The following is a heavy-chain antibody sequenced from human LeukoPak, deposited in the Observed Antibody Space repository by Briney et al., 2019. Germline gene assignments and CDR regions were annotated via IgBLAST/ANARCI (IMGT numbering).Heavy chain of an antibody. V-gene: IGHV1-46*01. CDR3: ARDSVVIPAAIYYGMDV. J-gene: IGHJ6*02. CDR1: GYTFTRYY. D-gene: IGHD2-2*01. Sequence: ASVKVSCKASGYTFTRYYMHWMRQAPGPGLEWMGIINPSGGSTRYAQKFQGRVTMTRDTSTSTVYMELSSLRSEDTAVYYCARDSVVIPAAIYYGMDVWGQGTTVTVSS. CDR2: INPSGGST.